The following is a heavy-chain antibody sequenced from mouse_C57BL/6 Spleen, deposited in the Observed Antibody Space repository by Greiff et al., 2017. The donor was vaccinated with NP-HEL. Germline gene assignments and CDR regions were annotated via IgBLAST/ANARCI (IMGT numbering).Heavy chain of an antibody. J-gene: IGHJ3*01. CDR1: GFNIKDDY. CDR2: IDPENGDT. V-gene: IGHV14-4*01. Sequence: VQLQQSGAELVRPGASVKLSCTASGFNIKDDYMHWVKPRPEQGLEWIGWIDPENGDTEYASKFQGKATITADTSSNTAYLQLSSLTSEDTAVYYCTPYPFAYWGQGTLVTVSA. CDR3: TPYPFAY.